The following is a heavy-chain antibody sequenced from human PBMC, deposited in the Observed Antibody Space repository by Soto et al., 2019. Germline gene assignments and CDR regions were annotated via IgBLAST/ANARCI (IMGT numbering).Heavy chain of an antibody. J-gene: IGHJ6*02. D-gene: IGHD6-13*01. V-gene: IGHV3-30*18. CDR1: GFTFSSYG. CDR3: AKRDVAAAEGGYYYGMDV. CDR2: ISYDGSNK. Sequence: GGSLRLSCAASGFTFSSYGMHWVRQAPGKGLEWVAVISYDGSNKYYADSVKGRFTISRDNSKNTLYLQMNSLRAEDTAVYYCAKRDVAAAEGGYYYGMDVWGQGTTVTVSS.